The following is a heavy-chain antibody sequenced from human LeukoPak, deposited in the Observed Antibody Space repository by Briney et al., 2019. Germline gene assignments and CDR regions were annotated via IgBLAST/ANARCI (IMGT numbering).Heavy chain of an antibody. CDR1: GGSIGTYY. CDR3: ARHIGGGIEDMDV. D-gene: IGHD3-16*02. V-gene: IGHV4-59*08. J-gene: IGHJ6*03. CDR2: IYVTGGT. Sequence: SETLSLTCTVSGGSIGTYYWSWIRQSPGKGLEWIGYIYVTGGTRYNPYLQSRVTISVDTSRNQFFLKMSSVTAADTAVYYCARHIGGGIEDMDVWGKGTKVTVSS.